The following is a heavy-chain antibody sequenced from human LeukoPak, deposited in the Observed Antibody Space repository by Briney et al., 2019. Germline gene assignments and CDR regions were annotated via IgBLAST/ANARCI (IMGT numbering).Heavy chain of an antibody. V-gene: IGHV6-1*01. CDR3: VRGYYWFSF. Sequence: PSETLSLTCAISGDSVSSNSAGWSWIRQSPSRGLEWLGKTYYRSKWYNDYATSVKSRITISPDTSKNQISLQLKSVTPEDTAVYYCVRGYYWFSFWGQGTLVTVSS. J-gene: IGHJ4*02. CDR2: TYYRSKWYN. D-gene: IGHD3-16*01. CDR1: GDSVSSNSAG.